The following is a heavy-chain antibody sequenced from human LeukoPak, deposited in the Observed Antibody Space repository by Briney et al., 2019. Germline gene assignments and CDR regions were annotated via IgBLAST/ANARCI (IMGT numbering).Heavy chain of an antibody. V-gene: IGHV1-2*06. J-gene: IGHJ5*02. CDR3: ARPYGSGSFDNWFDP. D-gene: IGHD3-10*01. CDR1: GYTLTAHY. Sequence: ASVKVSCKASGYTLTAHYMHWVRQAPGQGLEWMGRINPNSGDTNYAQKFRGRVTMTRDTSISTAYMDLSRLTSDDTAVYYCARPYGSGSFDNWFDPWGQGTLVIVSS. CDR2: INPNSGDT.